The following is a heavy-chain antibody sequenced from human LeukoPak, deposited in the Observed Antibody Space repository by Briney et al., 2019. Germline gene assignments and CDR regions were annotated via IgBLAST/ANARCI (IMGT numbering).Heavy chain of an antibody. CDR2: TRNKANSYTT. D-gene: IGHD1-1*01. V-gene: IGHV3-72*01. CDR1: GFTFSDHY. CDR3: AAEGERRGAFDI. J-gene: IGHJ3*02. Sequence: PGGSLRLSCAASGFTFSDHYMDWVRQAPGKGLEWVGRTRNKANSYTTEYAASVQGRFTISKDDSKNYLHPQMNSLKTEDTAVYYCAAEGERRGAFDIWGQGTMVTVSS.